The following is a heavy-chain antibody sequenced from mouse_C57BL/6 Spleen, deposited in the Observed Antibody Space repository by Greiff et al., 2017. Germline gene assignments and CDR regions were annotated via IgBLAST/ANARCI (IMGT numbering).Heavy chain of an antibody. V-gene: IGHV5-9*04. Sequence: EVKLMESGGGLVKPGGSLKLSCAASGFTFSSYTMSWVRQTPEKRLEWVATISGGGGNTYYPDSVKGRFTISRDNAKNTLYLQMSGLRSEDTAVYDCARKGYSNYEAWFAYWGQGTLVTVSA. J-gene: IGHJ3*01. D-gene: IGHD2-5*01. CDR3: ARKGYSNYEAWFAY. CDR1: GFTFSSYT. CDR2: ISGGGGNT.